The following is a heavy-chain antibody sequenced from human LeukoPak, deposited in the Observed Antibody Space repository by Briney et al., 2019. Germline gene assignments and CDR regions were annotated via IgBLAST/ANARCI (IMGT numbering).Heavy chain of an antibody. V-gene: IGHV3-23*01. CDR3: AKSSYYDSSGFYREYYFDY. Sequence: GGSLRLSCVVSGFTFSNYAMTWVRQAPGQGLDWVSGISDSGVTEYYADSVKGRFTISRDNSKNTLYLQMNSLRAGDTAVYYCAKSSYYDSSGFYREYYFDYWGQGALVPVSS. J-gene: IGHJ4*02. CDR1: GFTFSNYA. CDR2: ISDSGVTE. D-gene: IGHD3-22*01.